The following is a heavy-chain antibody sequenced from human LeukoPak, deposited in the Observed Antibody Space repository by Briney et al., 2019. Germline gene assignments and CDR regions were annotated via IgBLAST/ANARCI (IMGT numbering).Heavy chain of an antibody. Sequence: GRSLRLSCAVSGFTFSSYGMHWVRHAPGKGLERVAVIWHDGSNKYYADSVKGRFTISRDNSKNTLYLQMNSLRAEDTAVYYCARDAYYDSTGLSAFDIWGQGTMVTVSS. CDR3: ARDAYYDSTGLSAFDI. CDR1: GFTFSSYG. V-gene: IGHV3-33*01. CDR2: IWHDGSNK. J-gene: IGHJ3*02. D-gene: IGHD3-22*01.